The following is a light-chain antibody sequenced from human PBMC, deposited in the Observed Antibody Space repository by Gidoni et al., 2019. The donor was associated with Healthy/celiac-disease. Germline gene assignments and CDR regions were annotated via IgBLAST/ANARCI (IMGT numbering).Light chain of an antibody. J-gene: IGLJ2*01. CDR1: NIGSKS. V-gene: IGLV3-21*03. CDR3: QVWDSSSDHPRVV. Sequence: SYVLTQPPSVSVAPGKTARITCWGNNIGSKSVHWYQQKPGQAPVLVVYEDSDRPSGIPERFSGSNAGNTATLTISRVEAGDEADYYCQVWDSSSDHPRVVFGGGTKLTVL. CDR2: EDS.